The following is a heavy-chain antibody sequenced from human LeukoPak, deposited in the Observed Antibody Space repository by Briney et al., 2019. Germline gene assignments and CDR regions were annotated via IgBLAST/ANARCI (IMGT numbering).Heavy chain of an antibody. D-gene: IGHD2-2*01. CDR3: ARIYCSSTSCLDY. J-gene: IGHJ4*02. CDR1: GGSISSYY. Sequence: PSETLSLTCTVSGGSISSYYWSWIRQPPGKGLEWIGYIYYSGSTNYNPSLKSRVTISVDTSKNQFSLKLSSVTAADTAVYCCARIYCSSTSCLDYWGQGTLVTVSS. V-gene: IGHV4-59*01. CDR2: IYYSGST.